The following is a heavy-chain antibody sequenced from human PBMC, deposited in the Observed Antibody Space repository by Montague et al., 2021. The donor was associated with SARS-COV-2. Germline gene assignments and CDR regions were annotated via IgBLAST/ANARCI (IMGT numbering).Heavy chain of an antibody. CDR1: GGSISAASYH. J-gene: IGHJ5*02. CDR2: IYYTGTT. D-gene: IGHD3-10*01. V-gene: IGHV4-39*01. Sequence: SETLSLTCTVSGGSISAASYHWGWIRQPLGQGLEWIGTIYYTGTTYYNSSLESRVTISIDTSKQQFFLNLRPVTAADTVVYYCARRGTVRGGLPGTFDPWGQGILVTVSS. CDR3: ARRGTVRGGLPGTFDP.